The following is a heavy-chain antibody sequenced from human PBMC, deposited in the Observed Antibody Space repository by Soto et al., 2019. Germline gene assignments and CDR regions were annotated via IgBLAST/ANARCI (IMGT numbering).Heavy chain of an antibody. CDR3: ARGGSYCSGTSCPPHY. Sequence: EVQLLESGGDLVQPGGSLRLSCVASASTFRNYAVTWARQAPGKGLEWVSTISASGDYSYYADSVKGRFTISRDNSKNTLYLQMSSLSAEDTALYYCARGGSYCSGTSCPPHYWGQGTLVTVSS. J-gene: IGHJ4*02. D-gene: IGHD2-2*01. V-gene: IGHV3-23*01. CDR2: ISASGDYS. CDR1: ASTFRNYA.